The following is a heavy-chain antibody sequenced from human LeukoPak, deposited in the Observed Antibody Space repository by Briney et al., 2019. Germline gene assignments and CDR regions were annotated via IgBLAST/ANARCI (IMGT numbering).Heavy chain of an antibody. V-gene: IGHV4-59*08. CDR3: ARQIAAAGTSYFDY. CDR2: IYYSGST. J-gene: IGHJ4*02. D-gene: IGHD6-13*01. Sequence: SETLSLTCTVSGGSISSYYWSWIRQPPGKGLEWIGYIYYSGSTNYNPSLKSRVTISVDTSKNQFSLKLSSETAADTAVYYCARQIAAAGTSYFDYWGQGTLVTVSS. CDR1: GGSISSYY.